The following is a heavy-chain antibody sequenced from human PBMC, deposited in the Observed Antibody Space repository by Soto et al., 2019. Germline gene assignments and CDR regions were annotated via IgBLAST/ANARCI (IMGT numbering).Heavy chain of an antibody. D-gene: IGHD3-22*01. CDR3: AKDGSTGIVNRIDY. CDR2: ISGSGGST. CDR1: GFSFSSYA. V-gene: IGHV3-23*01. J-gene: IGHJ4*02. Sequence: GGSLRLSCAASGFSFSSYAMSWVRQAPGKGLEWVSAISGSGGSTYYADSVKGRFTISRDNSKNTLYLQMNSLRAEDTAVYYCAKDGSTGIVNRIDYWGQGTLVTVSS.